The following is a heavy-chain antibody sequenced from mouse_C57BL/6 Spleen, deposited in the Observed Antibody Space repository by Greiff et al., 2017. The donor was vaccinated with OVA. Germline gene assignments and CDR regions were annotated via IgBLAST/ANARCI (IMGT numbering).Heavy chain of an antibody. J-gene: IGHJ4*01. CDR1: GYTFTSYW. Sequence: QVQLQQPGAELVMPGASVKLSCKASGYTFTSYWMHWVKQRPGQGLEWIGEIDPSDSYTNYNQKFKGKSTLTVDKSSSTAYMQLSSLTSEDSAVYYCAGGGSYAIDYWGQGTSVTVSS. CDR3: AGGGSYAIDY. CDR2: IDPSDSYT. V-gene: IGHV1-69*01.